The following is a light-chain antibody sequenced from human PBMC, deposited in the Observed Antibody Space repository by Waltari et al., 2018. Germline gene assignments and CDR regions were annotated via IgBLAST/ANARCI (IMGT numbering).Light chain of an antibody. Sequence: DIVMTQSPDSLAVSLGERATINCKSSQSVLYSNNKYCLAWYQQKPGQPPKLLIYWASTRESGVPDRFSGSGSGTDFTLTISSLQAEDVAVYYCQQYNNWYTFGQGTKLEIK. CDR2: WAS. CDR1: QSVLYSNNKYC. CDR3: QQYNNWYT. J-gene: IGKJ2*01. V-gene: IGKV4-1*01.